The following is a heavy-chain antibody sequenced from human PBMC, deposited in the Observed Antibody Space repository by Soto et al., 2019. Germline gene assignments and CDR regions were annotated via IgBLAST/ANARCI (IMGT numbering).Heavy chain of an antibody. CDR1: GFTFSDHY. V-gene: IGHV3-72*01. Sequence: EVQLVESGGGLVQPGGSLRLSCAASGFTFSDHYMDWVRQGPGMGLEWLGRIRNKADSYTTEYAASVKGRFTVSRDDSKNSLYLKMNSLKTEDTAVYYCVRLWGYTNNQPVPFDCWGQGTLVTVSS. CDR3: VRLWGYTNNQPVPFDC. J-gene: IGHJ4*02. CDR2: IRNKADSYTT. D-gene: IGHD5-12*01.